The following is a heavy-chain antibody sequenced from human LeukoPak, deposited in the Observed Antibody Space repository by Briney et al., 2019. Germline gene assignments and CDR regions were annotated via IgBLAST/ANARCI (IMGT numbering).Heavy chain of an antibody. CDR3: ARSDQGPEE. D-gene: IGHD2-2*01. V-gene: IGHV3-7*01. CDR1: GFTFSNYW. Sequence: GGTLRLSCATTGFTFSNYWMNWVRQAPGKGLEWVAIVNTDGSEKHNADSARGRFIVSRDNAKNSLYLQITSLRGDDTALYYCARSDQGPEEWGQGTLVTVSS. J-gene: IGHJ4*02. CDR2: VNTDGSEK.